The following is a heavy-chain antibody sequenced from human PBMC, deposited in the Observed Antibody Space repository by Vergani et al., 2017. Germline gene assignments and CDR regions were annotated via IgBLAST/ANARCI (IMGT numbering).Heavy chain of an antibody. CDR3: AKANPRNRGYDYLYNYNAMDV. V-gene: IGHV3-23*01. D-gene: IGHD5-12*01. Sequence: EVQLLESGGDLVQPGGSLRLSCAASGFTFNHYAMNWVRQAPGKGLEWVSGISGSGGSTYYAGSVKGRFTISRDSSKNTLYLQMNSLSAGDTAVYYCAKANPRNRGYDYLYNYNAMDVWGQGTTVTVSS. J-gene: IGHJ6*02. CDR1: GFTFNHYA. CDR2: ISGSGGST.